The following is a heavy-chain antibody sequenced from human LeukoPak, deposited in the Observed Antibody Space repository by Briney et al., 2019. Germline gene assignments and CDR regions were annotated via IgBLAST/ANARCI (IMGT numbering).Heavy chain of an antibody. CDR3: ARELLGVWEANFDY. V-gene: IGHV1-2*02. Sequence: GASVKVSCKASGGTFSSYAISWVRQAPGQGLEWMGWINPNSGGTNYAQKFQGGVTMTRDTSISTAYMELSRLRSDDTAVYFCARELLGVWEANFDYWGQGTLVTVSS. CDR1: GGTFSSYA. J-gene: IGHJ4*02. CDR2: INPNSGGT. D-gene: IGHD1-26*01.